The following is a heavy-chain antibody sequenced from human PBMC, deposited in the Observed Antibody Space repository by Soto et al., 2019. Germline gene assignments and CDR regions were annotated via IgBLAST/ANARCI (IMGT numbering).Heavy chain of an antibody. V-gene: IGHV4-59*07. J-gene: IGHJ3*02. D-gene: IGHD2-2*01. Sequence: SDTLSLTCTVSGGSISSYYWSWIRQPPGKGLEWIGYIYYSGSTNYNPSLKSRVTISVDTSKNQFSLKLSSVTAADTAVYYCARAPIVVVPAAMVAFDIWGQGTMVTVSS. CDR2: IYYSGST. CDR3: ARAPIVVVPAAMVAFDI. CDR1: GGSISSYY.